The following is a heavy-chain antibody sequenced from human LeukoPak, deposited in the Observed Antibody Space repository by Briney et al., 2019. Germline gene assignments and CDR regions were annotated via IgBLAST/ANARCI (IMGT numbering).Heavy chain of an antibody. J-gene: IGHJ5*02. V-gene: IGHV1-18*01. CDR3: ARGGRSGYSGNWFDP. D-gene: IGHD3-3*01. Sequence: ASVKVSCRASGYTFTSYGISWVRQAPGQGLEWMGWISAYNGNTNYAQKLQGRVTMTTDTSTSTAYMELRSLRSDDTAVYYCARGGRSGYSGNWFDPWGQGTLVTVSS. CDR1: GYTFTSYG. CDR2: ISAYNGNT.